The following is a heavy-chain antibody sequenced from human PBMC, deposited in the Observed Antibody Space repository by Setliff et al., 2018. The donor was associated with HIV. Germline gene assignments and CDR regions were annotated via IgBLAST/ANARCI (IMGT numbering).Heavy chain of an antibody. Sequence: PSETLSLTCTVSGGSISSSSYYWGWIRQPPGKGPEWIGSLYYRGTTYYNPSLKSRVTISTGTSNNQFSLTLSSVTAADTAVYYCARRGDGYILDYWGRGTLVTVSS. J-gene: IGHJ4*02. CDR2: LYYRGTT. CDR1: GGSISSSSYY. CDR3: ARRGDGYILDY. V-gene: IGHV4-39*01. D-gene: IGHD5-12*01.